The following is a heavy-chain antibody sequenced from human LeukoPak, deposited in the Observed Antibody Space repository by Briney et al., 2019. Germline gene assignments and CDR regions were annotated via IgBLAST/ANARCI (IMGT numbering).Heavy chain of an antibody. Sequence: SQTLSLTCDISGDTVSNNSAAWSWIRQSPSRGLEWLGRTYYRSKWFNDYAMSVKGRMTINPDTSKNQFSLQLNSVTPEDTAVYYCARDLHELELHYFDSWGQGTLVIVSS. CDR1: GDTVSNNSAA. CDR3: ARDLHELELHYFDS. D-gene: IGHD1-7*01. J-gene: IGHJ4*02. CDR2: TYYRSKWFN. V-gene: IGHV6-1*01.